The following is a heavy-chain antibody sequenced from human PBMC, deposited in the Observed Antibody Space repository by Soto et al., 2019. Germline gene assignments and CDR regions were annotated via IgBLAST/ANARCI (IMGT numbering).Heavy chain of an antibody. V-gene: IGHV3-30-3*01. D-gene: IGHD4-4*01. CDR3: ARDRFPYSNYVPRAGIDFDY. CDR2: ISDDGDNK. J-gene: IGHJ4*02. CDR1: GFTLTNYA. Sequence: GGSLRLSCAASGFTLTNYAMHWVRQAPGKGLEWLAVISDDGDNKHYADSVKGRFTISRDNSNKTLYLQMNSLRAEDTVVYYCARDRFPYSNYVPRAGIDFDYWGQGTLVTVSS.